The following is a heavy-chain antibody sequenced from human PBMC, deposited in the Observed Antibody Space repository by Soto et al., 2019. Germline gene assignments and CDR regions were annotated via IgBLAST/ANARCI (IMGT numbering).Heavy chain of an antibody. CDR2: ISGSGGST. D-gene: IGHD2-21*01. CDR3: AKEGVLSLTVAVINYGLDV. Sequence: PGGSLRLSCAASGFTFSSYAMSWVRQAPGKGLEWVSAISGSGGSTYYADSVKGRFTISRDNSKTTLYLQMNSLRAEDTAVYYCAKEGVLSLTVAVINYGLDVWGQGTQVTVSS. J-gene: IGHJ6*02. V-gene: IGHV3-23*01. CDR1: GFTFSSYA.